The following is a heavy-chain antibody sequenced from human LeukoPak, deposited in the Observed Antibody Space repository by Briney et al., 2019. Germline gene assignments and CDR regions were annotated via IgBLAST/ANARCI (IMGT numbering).Heavy chain of an antibody. CDR3: VRWYGGSGLENYYYYMDV. J-gene: IGHJ6*03. CDR1: GFTFSSYG. Sequence: GGSLRLSCAASGFTFSSYGMSWVRQAPGKELEWVSAISGSGGSTYYADSVKGRFTISRDNSKNTLYLQMNSLRAEDTAVYYCVRWYGGSGLENYYYYMDVWGKGTTVTISS. D-gene: IGHD3-10*01. CDR2: ISGSGGST. V-gene: IGHV3-23*01.